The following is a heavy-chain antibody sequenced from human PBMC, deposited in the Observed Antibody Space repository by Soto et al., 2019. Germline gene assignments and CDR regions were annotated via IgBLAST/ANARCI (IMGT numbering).Heavy chain of an antibody. CDR3: ARGSLAYCGGDCDYFDY. D-gene: IGHD2-21*02. V-gene: IGHV1-2*02. CDR1: GSTFTVYY. Sequence: ASLKVSFRSSGSTFTVYYIHLVRQAPGQGLEWMGWINPNSGGTNYAQKFQGRVTMTRDTSISTAYMELSSLRSEDTAVYYCARGSLAYCGGDCDYFDYWGQGTLVTVS. CDR2: INPNSGGT. J-gene: IGHJ4*02.